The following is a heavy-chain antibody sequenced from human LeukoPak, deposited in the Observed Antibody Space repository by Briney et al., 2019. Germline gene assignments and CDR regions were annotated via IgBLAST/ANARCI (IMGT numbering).Heavy chain of an antibody. Sequence: PGGSLRLSCVASVFMFSSYGMHWVRQAPGKGLEWVTFIRYDGSNEYYADSVKGRFTISRDNSQDTLSLQMNSLRAEDTAVYYCVKGPYYDYIWGTYRYPDDSFDIWGQGTMVTVSS. V-gene: IGHV3-30*02. J-gene: IGHJ3*02. CDR3: VKGPYYDYIWGTYRYPDDSFDI. CDR2: IRYDGSNE. CDR1: VFMFSSYG. D-gene: IGHD3-16*02.